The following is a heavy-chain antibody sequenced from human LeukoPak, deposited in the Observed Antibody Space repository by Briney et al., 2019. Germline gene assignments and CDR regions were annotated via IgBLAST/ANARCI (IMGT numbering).Heavy chain of an antibody. CDR1: GFTFTSDS. Sequence: PGGSLRLSCAASGFTFTSDSMSWVRQAPGKGLEWVSTISGGGGSTYYADSVKGRFTISRDNSKNTLYLQMNSLRAEDTAVYYCAKDPSWGSVYYFDYWGQGTLVTVSS. CDR3: AKDPSWGSVYYFDY. V-gene: IGHV3-23*01. D-gene: IGHD7-27*01. J-gene: IGHJ4*02. CDR2: ISGGGGST.